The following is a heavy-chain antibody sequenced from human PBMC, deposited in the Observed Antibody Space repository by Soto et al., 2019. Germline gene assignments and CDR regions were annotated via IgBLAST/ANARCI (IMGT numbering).Heavy chain of an antibody. Sequence: SETLSLTCTVSGDSISRSNYYWGWIRQPPGKGLEWIGSVYYSGSTYYNPSLKSRVTISVDTSKNEFSLKLSPVTAADTAEYYCARLISSSFFDYWGQGTMVTVS. J-gene: IGHJ4*02. D-gene: IGHD6-13*01. CDR2: VYYSGST. V-gene: IGHV4-39*01. CDR1: GDSISRSNYY. CDR3: ARLISSSFFDY.